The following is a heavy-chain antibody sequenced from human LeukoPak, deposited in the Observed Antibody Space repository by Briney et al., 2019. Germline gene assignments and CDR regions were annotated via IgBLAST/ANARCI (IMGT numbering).Heavy chain of an antibody. V-gene: IGHV1-69*04. CDR3: ARDDYGDYGWFDP. CDR1: GGTFSSYT. Sequence: ASVKVSCKASGGTFSSYTISWVRQAPGQGLEWMGRIIPILGIANYAQKFQGRVTITADESTSTAYMELSSLRSEDTAVYYCARDDYGDYGWFDPWGQGTLVTVSS. D-gene: IGHD4-17*01. J-gene: IGHJ5*02. CDR2: IIPILGIA.